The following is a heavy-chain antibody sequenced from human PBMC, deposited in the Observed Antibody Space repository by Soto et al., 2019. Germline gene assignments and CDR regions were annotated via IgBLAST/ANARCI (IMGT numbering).Heavy chain of an antibody. CDR3: ATSYGSGYRAFDS. J-gene: IGHJ4*02. CDR2: INPILSMS. Sequence: QVQLVQSGADVQRPGSSVRVSCKASGDTFNFYSINWVRQAPGLGLQWMGRINPILSMSNYAPRFQGRVTVTTEXXTSTAYMELSSLRSEDTAMYYCATSYGSGYRAFDSWGQGALVTVSS. D-gene: IGHD3-10*01. CDR1: GDTFNFYS. V-gene: IGHV1-69*02.